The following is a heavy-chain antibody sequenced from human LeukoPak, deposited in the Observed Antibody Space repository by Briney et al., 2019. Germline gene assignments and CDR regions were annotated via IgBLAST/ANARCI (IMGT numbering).Heavy chain of an antibody. CDR3: AKLGITMIGGV. D-gene: IGHD3-10*02. J-gene: IGHJ6*04. CDR1: GFTLSSYW. Sequence: GGSLRLSCAASGFTLSSYWMSWVRQAPGKGLEWVANIKKDGSEKYYVDSVKGRFTISRDNAKNSLYLQMNSLRAEDTAVYYCAKLGITMIGGVWGKGTTVTVSS. V-gene: IGHV3-7*01. CDR2: IKKDGSEK.